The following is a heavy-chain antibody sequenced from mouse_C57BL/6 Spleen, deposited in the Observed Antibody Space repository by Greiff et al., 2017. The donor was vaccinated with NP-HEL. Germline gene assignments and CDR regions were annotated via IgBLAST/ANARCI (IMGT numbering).Heavy chain of an antibody. CDR2: ISSGSSTI. V-gene: IGHV5-17*01. Sequence: EVKLMESGGGLVKPGGSLKLSCAASGFTFSDYGMHWVRQAPEKGLEWVAYISSGSSTIYYADTVKGRFTISRDNAKNTLFLQMTSLRSEDTAMYYCAREDDYYGSSYEGVWFAYWGQGTLVTVSA. D-gene: IGHD1-1*01. CDR1: GFTFSDYG. CDR3: AREDDYYGSSYEGVWFAY. J-gene: IGHJ3*01.